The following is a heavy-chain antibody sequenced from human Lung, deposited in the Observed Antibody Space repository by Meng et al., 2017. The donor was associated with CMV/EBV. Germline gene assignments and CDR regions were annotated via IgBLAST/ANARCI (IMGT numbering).Heavy chain of an antibody. V-gene: IGHV4-31*03. CDR2: IYYSGST. CDR1: GGSISSGGYY. J-gene: IGHJ6*02. Sequence: SXTXSLXCTVSGGSISSGGYYWSWIRQHPGKGLEWIGYIYYSGSTYCNPSLKSRVTISVDTSKNQFSLKLSSVTAADTSVYYCARDRSHSYYYYGMDVWSQGTTVTVSS. CDR3: ARDRSHSYYYYGMDV.